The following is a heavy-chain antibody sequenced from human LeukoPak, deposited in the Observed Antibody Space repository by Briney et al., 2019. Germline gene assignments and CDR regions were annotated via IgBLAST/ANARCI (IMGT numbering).Heavy chain of an antibody. Sequence: SETLSLTCTVSGGSISGYYWSWIRQPPGKGLEWIGYIYSSGSTEYNPSLESRLTISVGTSKNQFSLKLSSMTAADPAVYYCARHYGSGTYPLDYWGQGTLVTVSS. J-gene: IGHJ4*02. CDR2: IYSSGST. CDR3: ARHYGSGTYPLDY. V-gene: IGHV4-59*08. CDR1: GGSISGYY. D-gene: IGHD3-10*01.